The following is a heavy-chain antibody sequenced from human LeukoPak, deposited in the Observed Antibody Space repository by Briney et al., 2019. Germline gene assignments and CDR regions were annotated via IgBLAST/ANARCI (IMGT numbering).Heavy chain of an antibody. CDR1: GYSFTRNW. CDR2: IYPADSDT. V-gene: IGHV5-51*01. D-gene: IGHD5-12*01. CDR3: ARPRRDGYNSDAFDI. J-gene: IGHJ3*02. Sequence: GESLKISCKGSGYSFTRNWIGWVRQMPGKGLEWMGIIYPADSDTRYSPSFQGQVTISADKSITTAYLQWSSLKASDTAMYYCARPRRDGYNSDAFDIWGQGTMVTVSS.